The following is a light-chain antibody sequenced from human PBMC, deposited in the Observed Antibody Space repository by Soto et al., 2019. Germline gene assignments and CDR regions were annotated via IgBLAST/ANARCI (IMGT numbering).Light chain of an antibody. CDR2: EVS. CDR3: SSYAATSTLV. V-gene: IGLV2-14*01. Sequence: QSALTQPASVSGSPGQSITMSCTGSSSDIGTYNFVSWYQQHAGKAPRLILYEVSNRPSGVSSRFSGSKSGNSASLTISGLQPEDEAYYFCSSYAATSTLVFGGGTKLTVL. CDR1: SSDIGTYNF. J-gene: IGLJ3*02.